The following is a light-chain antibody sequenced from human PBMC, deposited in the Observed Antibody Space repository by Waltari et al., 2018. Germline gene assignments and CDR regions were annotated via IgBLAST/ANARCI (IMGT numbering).Light chain of an antibody. CDR2: EVT. CDR1: NSDVGAYNY. CDR3: SSYAHNNHFV. J-gene: IGLJ1*01. V-gene: IGLV2-8*01. Sequence: QSVLTPPPSATGSPGQSVTISCTGTNSDVGAYNYIPWYQQHPGKVPKLLIYEVTKRPSGVLDRFSGSKSGNTASLTVSGLQADDEADYYCSSYAHNNHFVFGTGTKVTVL.